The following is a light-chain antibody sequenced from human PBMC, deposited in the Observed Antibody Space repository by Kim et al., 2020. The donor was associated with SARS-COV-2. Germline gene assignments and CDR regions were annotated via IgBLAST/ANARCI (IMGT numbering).Light chain of an antibody. CDR2: GAS. J-gene: IGKJ5*01. CDR1: QSVSSSY. V-gene: IGKV3-20*01. CDR3: QQYGSSLSIT. Sequence: PGERATLACRASQSVSSSYLAWYQQKPGQAPRLLIYGASSRATGIPDRFSSSGSGTDFTLTISRLEPEDFAVYYCQQYGSSLSITFGQGTRLEIK.